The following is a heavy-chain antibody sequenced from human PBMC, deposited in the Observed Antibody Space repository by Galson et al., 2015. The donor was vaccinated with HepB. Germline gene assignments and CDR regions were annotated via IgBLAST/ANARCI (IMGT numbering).Heavy chain of an antibody. Sequence: SVKVSCKASGGPFMSSYSFSWVRQAPGQVLEWLGGIIPSFGSANYAQKLQGRVTITADESTNTAYIEMSSLRSEDTAVYYCARGTGLYYYAMGVWGQGTTVTVSS. CDR3: ARGTGLYYYAMGV. D-gene: IGHD1-14*01. J-gene: IGHJ6*02. CDR1: GGPFMSSYS. CDR2: IIPSFGSA. V-gene: IGHV1-69*13.